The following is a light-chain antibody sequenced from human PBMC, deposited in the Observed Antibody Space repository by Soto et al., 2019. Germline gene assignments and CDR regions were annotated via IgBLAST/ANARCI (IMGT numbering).Light chain of an antibody. CDR2: DAS. CDR3: QQYNNWPPMIT. CDR1: QSVNTY. V-gene: IGKV3D-15*01. J-gene: IGKJ5*01. Sequence: QSPAPLSLSPGSRATPSCRASQSVNTYLAWYQHKPGQAPRLLIYDASNRASGIPARFSGSGSGTEFTLTISSLQSEDFAVYYCQQYNNWPPMITFGQGTRLEIK.